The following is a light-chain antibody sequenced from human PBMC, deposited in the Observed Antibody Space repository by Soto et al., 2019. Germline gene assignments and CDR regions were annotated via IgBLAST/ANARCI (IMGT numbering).Light chain of an antibody. CDR2: DVS. CDR3: QQSYNSPPIT. V-gene: IGKV1-39*01. CDR1: QSISSY. J-gene: IGKJ5*01. Sequence: DIQMTQSPSSLSASVGDRVTITCRASQSISSYLNWYQQKPGKAPNLLIYDVSSLENGLPSRFSGSGYGTNFALTISRLTPEDFATYYCQQSYNSPPITYGQGTRLEIK.